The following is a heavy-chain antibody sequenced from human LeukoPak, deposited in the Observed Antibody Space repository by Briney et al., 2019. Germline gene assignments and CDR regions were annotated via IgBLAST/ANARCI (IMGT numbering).Heavy chain of an antibody. V-gene: IGHV4-61*10. CDR1: GGSISSGSYY. CDR2: IYCSGST. J-gene: IGHJ6*03. CDR3: ARVSYYYDSSGYYFNYYYYMDV. Sequence: SETLSLTCTVSGGSISSGSYYWSWIRQPAVKGLEWIGYIYCSGSTNYNPSLKSRVTISVDTSKNQFSLKLSSVTAADTAVYYCARVSYYYDSSGYYFNYYYYMDVWGKGTTVTVSS. D-gene: IGHD3-22*01.